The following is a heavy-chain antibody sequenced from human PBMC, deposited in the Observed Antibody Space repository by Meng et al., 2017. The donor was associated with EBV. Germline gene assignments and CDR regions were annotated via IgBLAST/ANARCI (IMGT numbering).Heavy chain of an antibody. CDR2: IYYSGST. J-gene: IGHJ4*02. CDR3: ARAYGDDILTGYYHIDY. V-gene: IGHV4-39*07. D-gene: IGHD3-9*01. Sequence: QLQLEESGPGLGKPSETLSLTCTVSGGSISSSSYYWGWIRQPPGKGLEWIGSIYYSGSTYYNPSLKSRVTISVDTSKNQFSLKLSSVTAADTAVYYCARAYGDDILTGYYHIDYWGQGTLVTVSS. CDR1: GGSISSSSYY.